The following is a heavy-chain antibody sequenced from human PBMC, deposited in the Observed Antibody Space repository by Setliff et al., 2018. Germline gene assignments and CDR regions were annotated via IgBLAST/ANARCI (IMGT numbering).Heavy chain of an antibody. CDR3: ARAADSYGPPRSYMDV. CDR2: MKSDGTSI. J-gene: IGHJ6*03. V-gene: IGHV3-74*01. Sequence: GGSLRLSCAASGFTLSSYGMHWVRQAPGKGLVWVSRMKSDGTSISYADSVKGRFTISRDNAQNTLYLQMNSLRPEDTAVYYCARAADSYGPPRSYMDVWGKGTTFTVSS. CDR1: GFTLSSYG. D-gene: IGHD5-18*01.